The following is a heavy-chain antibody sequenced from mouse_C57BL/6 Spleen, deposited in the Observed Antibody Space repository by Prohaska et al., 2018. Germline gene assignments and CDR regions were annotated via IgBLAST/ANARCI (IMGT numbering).Heavy chain of an antibody. Sequence: KPGASVKMSCKASGYTFTSYWITWVKQRPGQGLEWIGDIYPGSGSTNYNEKFKSKATLTVDTSSSTAYMQLSSLTSEDSAVYYCARSSSYYSNYGFAYWGQGTLVTVSA. J-gene: IGHJ3*01. CDR2: IYPGSGST. D-gene: IGHD2-5*01. V-gene: IGHV1-55*01. CDR3: ARSSSYYSNYGFAY. CDR1: GYTFTSYW.